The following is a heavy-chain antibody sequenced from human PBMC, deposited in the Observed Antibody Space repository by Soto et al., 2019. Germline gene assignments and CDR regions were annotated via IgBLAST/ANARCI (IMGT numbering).Heavy chain of an antibody. J-gene: IGHJ6*02. Sequence: SETLSLTCAVYGGSFSGYYWSWIRQPPGKGLDWIGEINHSGSTNYTPSLKSRVTISVDTSKNQFSLKLSSVTAADPAVYYFARVRSGYNLRIGYYGMDVWGQGTTVTVSS. CDR2: INHSGST. V-gene: IGHV4-34*01. D-gene: IGHD5-12*01. CDR3: ARVRSGYNLRIGYYGMDV. CDR1: GGSFSGYY.